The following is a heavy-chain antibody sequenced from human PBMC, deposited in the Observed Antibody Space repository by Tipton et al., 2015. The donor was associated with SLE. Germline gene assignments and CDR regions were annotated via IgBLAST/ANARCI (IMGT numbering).Heavy chain of an antibody. CDR2: ISWDGGST. J-gene: IGHJ4*02. V-gene: IGHV3-43*01. Sequence: SLRLSCAASGFTFDGYTMHWVRQAPGKGLEWVSLISWDGGSTYYADSVKGRFTISRDNSKNSLYLQMNSLRTEDTALYYCAKEITGYFDYWGQGTLVTVSS. CDR1: GFTFDGYT. CDR3: AKEITGYFDY. D-gene: IGHD1-14*01.